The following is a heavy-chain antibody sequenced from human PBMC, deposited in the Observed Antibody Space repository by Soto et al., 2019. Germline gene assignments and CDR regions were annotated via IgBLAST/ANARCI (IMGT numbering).Heavy chain of an antibody. Sequence: PSETLSLTCTVSGGSIRIGGYYWSWVLQNPRRGLEWIGNIYYSGNTYYNPSLKSRLTISVDTSKNQFSLNLSSVTAADTAVYYCARDRLMATAGTARHYFGLDVWGQGTTVTVSS. CDR2: IYYSGNT. CDR1: GGSIRIGGYY. CDR3: ARDRLMATAGTARHYFGLDV. J-gene: IGHJ6*02. V-gene: IGHV4-31*03. D-gene: IGHD5-18*01.